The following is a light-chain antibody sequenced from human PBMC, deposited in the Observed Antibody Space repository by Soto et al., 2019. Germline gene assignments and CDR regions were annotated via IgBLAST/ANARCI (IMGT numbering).Light chain of an antibody. Sequence: QSALTQPASVFGSPGQSITISCTGTNSDIGGYNFVSWYQQHPGKVPKLVIYDVTNRPPRFSDRFSGSKSGNTASLTIAGLHAEDEDDDYCSSYRSSSTLVVFGGGTKLTVL. CDR3: SSYRSSSTLVV. CDR2: DVT. CDR1: NSDIGGYNF. V-gene: IGLV2-14*03. J-gene: IGLJ2*01.